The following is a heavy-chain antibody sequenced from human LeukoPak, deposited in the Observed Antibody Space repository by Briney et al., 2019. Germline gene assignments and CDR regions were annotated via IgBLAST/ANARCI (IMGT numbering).Heavy chain of an antibody. Sequence: SPSETLSLTCAVYGGSFSGYYWSWIRQPPGKGLEWIGEINHSGSTNYNPSLKSRVTISVDTSKKQFSLKLTSVTAADTAVYYCATPRGQWLVEGFDYWGQGTLVTVSS. V-gene: IGHV4-34*01. CDR3: ATPRGQWLVEGFDY. D-gene: IGHD6-19*01. CDR1: GGSFSGYY. J-gene: IGHJ4*02. CDR2: INHSGST.